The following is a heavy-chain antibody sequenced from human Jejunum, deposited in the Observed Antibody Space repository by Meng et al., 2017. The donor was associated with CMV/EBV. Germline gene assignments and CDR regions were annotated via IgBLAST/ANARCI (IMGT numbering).Heavy chain of an antibody. CDR3: ARTGSYDNFLDS. D-gene: IGHD3-9*01. CDR1: GFSVNPRGVA. CDR2: IYWDDDK. J-gene: IGHJ4*02. Sequence: QITLKESGPTLVQPTQTLTLTCTFPGFSVNPRGVAVGWIRQPPGKALECLALIYWDDDKRYSPSLKSRLTITRDSSRNQVVLTMTNMHPVDTATYFCARTGSYDNFLDSWGQGILVTVSS. V-gene: IGHV2-5*02.